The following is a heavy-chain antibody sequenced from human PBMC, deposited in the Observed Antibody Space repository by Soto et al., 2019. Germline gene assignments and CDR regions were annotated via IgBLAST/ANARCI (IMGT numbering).Heavy chain of an antibody. CDR1: GFTFSSYG. CDR2: IWYDGSNK. CDR3: ARDEWLSLTIFGVAFDY. J-gene: IGHJ4*02. Sequence: QVQLVESGGGVVQPGRSQRLSCAASGFTFSSYGMHWVRQAPGKGLEWVAVIWYDGSNKYYADSVKGRFTISRDNSKNTLYLQMNSLRAEDTAVYYCARDEWLSLTIFGVAFDYWGQGTLVTVSS. D-gene: IGHD3-3*01. V-gene: IGHV3-33*01.